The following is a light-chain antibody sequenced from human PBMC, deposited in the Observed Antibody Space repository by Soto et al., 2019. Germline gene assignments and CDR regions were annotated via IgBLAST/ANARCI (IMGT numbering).Light chain of an antibody. V-gene: IGKV1-27*01. CDR3: QKYNSAPRT. J-gene: IGKJ2*01. Sequence: DIQMTQSPSSLSASVGDRVTITCRASQGIGNYLAWYQQKPGKVPKLLIYAASTLQSGVPFRFSGSGSGTDFNLTISRLQPEDVATYYCQKYNSAPRTFGQGNKLEIK. CDR1: QGIGNY. CDR2: AAS.